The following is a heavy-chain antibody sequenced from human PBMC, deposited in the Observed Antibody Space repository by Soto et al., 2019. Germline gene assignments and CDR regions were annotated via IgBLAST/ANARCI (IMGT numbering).Heavy chain of an antibody. CDR2: INPSGGSR. V-gene: IGHV1-46*01. Sequence: QVQLVQSGAEVKKPGASVKVSCKASGYTFTSYYMHCVRQAPGQGLEWMGIINPSGGSRSYAQKFQGTVTMTRDTSTSTVYMELSSLGSEDTAVYYCARDRLDEAGDYWGQGNLVTVSS. CDR1: GYTFTSYY. J-gene: IGHJ4*02. D-gene: IGHD1-1*01. CDR3: ARDRLDEAGDY.